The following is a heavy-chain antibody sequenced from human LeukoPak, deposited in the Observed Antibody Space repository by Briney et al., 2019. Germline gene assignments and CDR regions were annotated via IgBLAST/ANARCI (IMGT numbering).Heavy chain of an antibody. D-gene: IGHD2-2*02. CDR1: GRSINNGYF. CDR2: IHHSGTA. V-gene: IGHV4-38-2*02. J-gene: IGHJ4*02. Sequence: PSETLSLTCTVSGRSINNGYFWGWIRQPPGKGLEWIASIHHSGTASYNPSLESRVTISVDTSKNQSSLRLSSVTAADTAVYYCARDRGALGATVPAIFAVNFFDSWGQGTLGTVSS. CDR3: ARDRGALGATVPAIFAVNFFDS.